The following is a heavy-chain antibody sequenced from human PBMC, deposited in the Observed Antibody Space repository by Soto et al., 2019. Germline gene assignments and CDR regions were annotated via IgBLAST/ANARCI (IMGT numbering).Heavy chain of an antibody. CDR2: IYYSGST. Sequence: SETLSLTCTVSGGSISSYYWSWIRQPPGKGLEWIGYIYYSGSTNYNPSLKSRVTISVDTSKNQFSLKLSSVTAADTAVYYCAYDLWGEWGSVCLPSGFWGQGTTVTVSS. J-gene: IGHJ6*02. CDR1: GGSISSYY. V-gene: IGHV4-59*01. D-gene: IGHD2-21*02. CDR3: AYDLWGEWGSVCLPSGF.